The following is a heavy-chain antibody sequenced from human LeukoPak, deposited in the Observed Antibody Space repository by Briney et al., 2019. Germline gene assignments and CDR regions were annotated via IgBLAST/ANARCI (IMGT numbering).Heavy chain of an antibody. J-gene: IGHJ2*01. D-gene: IGHD3-22*01. CDR2: ISYDGSNK. CDR1: GFTFSSYA. Sequence: GGSLRLSCAASGFTFSSYAMHWVRQAPGKGLEWVTVISYDGSNKYYADSVKGRFTISRDNSKNTLYLQMNSLRAEDTAVYYCAREYGYYYDSSGYYEGWYFDLWGRGTLVTVSS. V-gene: IGHV3-30-3*01. CDR3: AREYGYYYDSSGYYEGWYFDL.